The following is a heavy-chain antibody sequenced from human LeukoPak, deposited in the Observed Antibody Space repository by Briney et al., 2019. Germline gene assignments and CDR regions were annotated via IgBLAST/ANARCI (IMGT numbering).Heavy chain of an antibody. Sequence: ASVKVPCKASGYSFTSYDINWVRQATGQGLEWMGWMNPNSGNTGYAQNFQGRVTMTRSTSISTAYMELSSLRSEDTAVYYCARVVSPSIAVAGQDDAFDIWGQGTMVTVSS. CDR3: ARVVSPSIAVAGQDDAFDI. J-gene: IGHJ3*02. V-gene: IGHV1-8*01. CDR2: MNPNSGNT. D-gene: IGHD6-19*01. CDR1: GYSFTSYD.